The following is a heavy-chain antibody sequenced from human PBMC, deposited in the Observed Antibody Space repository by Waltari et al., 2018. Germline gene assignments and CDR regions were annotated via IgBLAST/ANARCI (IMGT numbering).Heavy chain of an antibody. CDR2: ISNSDDTI. J-gene: IGHJ6*02. D-gene: IGHD1-1*01. CDR3: AKELERKPYYYYGWDV. V-gene: IGHV3-23*01. CDR1: GFAFRDYA. Sequence: EMHLLESGGSLAQPGESLRLSCAASGFAFRDYAMAGVRQAPGNGLEWVSTISNSDDTIYYAESVKGRFTISRDNSKSTLFLQMNSLRADDTAIYYCAKELERKPYYYYGWDVWGQGTTVTVSS.